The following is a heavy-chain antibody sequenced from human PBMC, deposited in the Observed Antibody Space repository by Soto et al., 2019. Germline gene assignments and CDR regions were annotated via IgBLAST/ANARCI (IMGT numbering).Heavy chain of an antibody. J-gene: IGHJ4*02. CDR2: IGVGSGNR. D-gene: IGHD2-8*01. Sequence: ASVKVSYKGFGFSFTSSAVQWVRQARGQRLEWIGWIGVGSGNRHYAQKFQERVTITRDMSTNTAYLELSSLRSEDTAVYYCAALGVNFDHWGQGTLVTVSS. CDR1: GFSFTSSA. V-gene: IGHV1-58*01. CDR3: AALGVNFDH.